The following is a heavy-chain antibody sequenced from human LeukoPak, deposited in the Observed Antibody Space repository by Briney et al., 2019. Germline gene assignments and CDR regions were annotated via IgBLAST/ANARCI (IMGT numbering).Heavy chain of an antibody. CDR2: IYYSGST. J-gene: IGHJ4*02. Sequence: SETLSLTCTVSGGSISSYYWSWIRQPPGKGLEWIGYIYYSGSTNYNPSLKSRVTISVDTSKNQFSLKLSSVTAADTAVYYCAGRKHAVTDYFDYWGQGTLVTVSS. D-gene: IGHD4-17*01. V-gene: IGHV4-59*08. CDR3: AGRKHAVTDYFDY. CDR1: GGSISSYY.